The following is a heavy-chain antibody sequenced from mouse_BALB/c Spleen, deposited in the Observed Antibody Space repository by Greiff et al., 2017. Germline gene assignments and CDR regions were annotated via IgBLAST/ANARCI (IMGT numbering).Heavy chain of an antibody. CDR2: IWRGGST. CDR1: GFSLTSYG. Sequence: QVQLQQSGPSLVQPSQSLSITCTVSGFSLTSYGVHWVRQSPGKGLEWLGVIWRGGSTDYTAAFMSRLSITKDNSKSQVFFKMNSLQADDTAIYYCAKYYEDWYFDVWGAGTTVTVSS. J-gene: IGHJ1*01. V-gene: IGHV2-5-1*01. CDR3: AKYYEDWYFDV. D-gene: IGHD2-4*01.